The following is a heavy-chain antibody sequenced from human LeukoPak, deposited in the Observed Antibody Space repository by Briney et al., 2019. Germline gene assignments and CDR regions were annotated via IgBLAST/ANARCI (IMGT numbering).Heavy chain of an antibody. V-gene: IGHV4-59*01. CDR3: ARPIALFGESVYGMDV. CDR1: GGSISSYY. CDR2: IYYSGST. Sequence: PSETLSLTCTVSGGSISSYYWSWIRQPPGKGLEWIGYIYYSGSTNYNPSLKSRVTISVDTSKNQFSLKLSSVTAADTAVYYCARPIALFGESVYGMDVWGQGTTVTVSS. J-gene: IGHJ6*02. D-gene: IGHD3-10*01.